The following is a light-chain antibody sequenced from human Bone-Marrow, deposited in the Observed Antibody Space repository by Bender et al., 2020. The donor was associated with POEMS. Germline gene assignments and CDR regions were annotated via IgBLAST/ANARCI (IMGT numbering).Light chain of an antibody. Sequence: QSVLTQPPSVSGAPGQRVTISCTGSSSNTGSGYDINWYQHLPGTAPKLLIYGYNNRPSGVPDRFSGSKSGTSASLAITGLQAEDEGDYYCAAWDDGVSGRVFGGGTKLTVL. CDR2: GYN. CDR1: SSNTGSGYD. CDR3: AAWDDGVSGRV. J-gene: IGLJ3*02. V-gene: IGLV1-40*01.